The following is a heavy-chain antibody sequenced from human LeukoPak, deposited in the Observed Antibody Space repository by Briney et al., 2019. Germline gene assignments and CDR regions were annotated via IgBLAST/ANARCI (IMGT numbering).Heavy chain of an antibody. D-gene: IGHD4-23*01. J-gene: IGHJ4*02. CDR3: ARLTTVVTPRPYYFDY. Sequence: SQTLSLTCTVSGGSISSGDYYCSWIRQPPGKGLEWIGYIYYSGSPYYNPSVKSRVTISVDTSKNQFSLKLISVTAADTAVYYCARLTTVVTPRPYYFDYWGQGTLVTVSS. V-gene: IGHV4-30-4*08. CDR2: IYYSGSP. CDR1: GGSISSGDYY.